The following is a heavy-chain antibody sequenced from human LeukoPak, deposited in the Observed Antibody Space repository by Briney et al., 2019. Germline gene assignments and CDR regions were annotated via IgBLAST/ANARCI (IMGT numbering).Heavy chain of an antibody. CDR2: ISSSSSTI. V-gene: IGHV3-48*01. D-gene: IGHD3-22*01. J-gene: IGHJ3*02. CDR3: ARGSYYDSSGPGSYAFDI. CDR1: GFTFSSYS. Sequence: GGSLRLSCAASGFTFSSYSMNWVRQAPGKGLEWVSYISSSSSTIYYADSVKGRFTISRDNAKNSLYLQMNSLRAEDTAVYYCARGSYYDSSGPGSYAFDIWGQGTMVTVSS.